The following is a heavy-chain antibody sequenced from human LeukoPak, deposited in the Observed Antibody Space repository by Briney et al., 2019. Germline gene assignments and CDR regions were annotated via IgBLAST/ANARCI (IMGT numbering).Heavy chain of an antibody. Sequence: HPGGSLRLSCAASGFTFSSYSMNWVRQAPGKGLEWVSYISSSSSAIYYADSVKGRFTISRDNAKNSLYLQLNSLRDEDTAVYYCARDDFWSGHSNWFDPWGQGTLVTVSS. CDR1: GFTFSSYS. D-gene: IGHD3-3*01. CDR3: ARDDFWSGHSNWFDP. J-gene: IGHJ5*02. V-gene: IGHV3-48*02. CDR2: ISSSSSAI.